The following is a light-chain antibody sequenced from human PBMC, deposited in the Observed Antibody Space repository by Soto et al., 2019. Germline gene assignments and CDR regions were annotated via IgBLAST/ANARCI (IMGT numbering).Light chain of an antibody. CDR2: DVS. V-gene: IGLV2-11*01. Sequence: QSALAQPRSVSGSPGQSVAISCTGTDSDFGGYNYVSWYQQHPGKAPKVIISDVSKRPSGVPDRFSGSKSGNTASLTISGLQTEDEAEYYCLLYYGGALPNWLFGGGTKLTVL. J-gene: IGLJ3*02. CDR1: DSDFGGYNY. CDR3: LLYYGGALPNWL.